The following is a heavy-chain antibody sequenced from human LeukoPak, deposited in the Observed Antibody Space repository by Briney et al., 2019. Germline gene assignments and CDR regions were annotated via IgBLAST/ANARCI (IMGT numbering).Heavy chain of an antibody. J-gene: IGHJ6*04. CDR3: TSTLPEYGMDV. CDR1: GFTFSGSS. CDR2: IRSKANGYAT. V-gene: IGHV3-73*01. Sequence: GGSLRLSCAASGFTFSGSSMHWVRQASGKGLEWVGRIRSKANGYATAYAAPVKGRFSISRDDSKNTAYLQINSLKTEDTAVYYCTSTLPEYGMDVWGKGTTVTVSS.